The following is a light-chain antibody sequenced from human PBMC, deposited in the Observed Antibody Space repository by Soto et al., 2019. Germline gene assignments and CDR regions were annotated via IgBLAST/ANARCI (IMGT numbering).Light chain of an antibody. CDR2: DAS. Sequence: DIQMTHSPSTLSAYVGDRVTITCRASPSMSNWVAWYQQKPGKAPKLLIYDASNLESGVPSRFRGSGAGTDFSRTSTGLLSDDLATDSGQQYKTRSTRTFGQGTKV. J-gene: IGKJ1*01. CDR1: PSMSNW. V-gene: IGKV1-5*01. CDR3: QQYKTRSTRT.